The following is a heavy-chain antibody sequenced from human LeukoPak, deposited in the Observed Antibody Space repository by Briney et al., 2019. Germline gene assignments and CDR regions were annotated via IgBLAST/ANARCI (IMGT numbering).Heavy chain of an antibody. J-gene: IGHJ4*02. CDR1: GGSFSGYY. CDR3: ARGTYYDSSGYYYYFDY. V-gene: IGHV4-34*01. D-gene: IGHD3-22*01. Sequence: SETLSLTCAVYGGSFSGYYWSWIRQPPGKWLEWIGEINHSGSTNYNPSLKSRVTISVDTSKNQFSLKLSSVTAADTAVYYCARGTYYDSSGYYYYFDYWGQGTLVTVSS. CDR2: INHSGST.